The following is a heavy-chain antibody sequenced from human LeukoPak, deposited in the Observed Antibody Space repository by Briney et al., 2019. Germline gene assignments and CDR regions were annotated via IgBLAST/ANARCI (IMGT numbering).Heavy chain of an antibody. CDR1: GGTFSSYA. J-gene: IGHJ5*02. CDR2: IIPIFGTA. D-gene: IGHD1-26*01. CDR3: ARVEGATHIDH. Sequence: ASVKVSCKASGGTFSSYAISWVRQAPGQGLEWMGGIIPIFGTANYAQKFQGRVTITADESTSTAYMELSSLRSEDTAIYYCARVEGATHIDHWGQGTLVTVSS. V-gene: IGHV1-69*01.